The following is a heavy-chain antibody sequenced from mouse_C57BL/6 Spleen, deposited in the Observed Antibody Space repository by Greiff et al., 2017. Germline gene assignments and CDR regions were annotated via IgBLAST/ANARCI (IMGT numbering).Heavy chain of an antibody. V-gene: IGHV1-78*01. CDR1: GYTFTNHT. CDR3: ARRRGIQDYAMDY. J-gene: IGHJ4*01. D-gene: IGHD3-2*02. Sequence: QVQLQQSDAELVKPGASVKISCKVSGYTFTNHTIHWMKQRPEQGLEWIGYIYPRDGSTKYNEKFKGKATLTADKSYSTAYMQLNSLTSEDSAVYFCARRRGIQDYAMDYWGQGTSVTVSS. CDR2: IYPRDGST.